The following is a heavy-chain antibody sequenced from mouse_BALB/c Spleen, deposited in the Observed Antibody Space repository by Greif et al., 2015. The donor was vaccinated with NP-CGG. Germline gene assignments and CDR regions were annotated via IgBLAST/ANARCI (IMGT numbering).Heavy chain of an antibody. V-gene: IGHV1-14*01. CDR2: INPYNDGT. Sequence: EVHLQQSGPELVKPGASVKMSCKASGYTFTSYVMHWVKQKPGQGLEWIGYINPYNDGTKYNEKFKGKATLTSDKSSSTAYMELSSLTSEDSAVYYCARGFNYYGSSYPAWFAYWGQGTLVTVSA. CDR1: GYTFTSYV. D-gene: IGHD1-1*01. J-gene: IGHJ3*01. CDR3: ARGFNYYGSSYPAWFAY.